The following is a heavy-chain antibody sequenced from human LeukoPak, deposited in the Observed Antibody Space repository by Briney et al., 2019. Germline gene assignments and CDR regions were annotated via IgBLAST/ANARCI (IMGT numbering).Heavy chain of an antibody. J-gene: IGHJ4*02. D-gene: IGHD5-18*01. CDR1: GFTFSIYA. Sequence: GGSLRLSCAASGFTFSIYAMTWVRQAPGKGLGWVSGISGSGSETYYADSVKGRFAISRDNSKNTLHLQLDSLRAEDAAIYYCARTRGDTALLDFDYWGQGTPVTVSS. CDR2: ISGSGSET. V-gene: IGHV3-23*01. CDR3: ARTRGDTALLDFDY.